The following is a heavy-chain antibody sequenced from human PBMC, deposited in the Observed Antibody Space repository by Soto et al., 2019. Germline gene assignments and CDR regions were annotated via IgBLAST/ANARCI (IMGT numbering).Heavy chain of an antibody. CDR1: GFTVSSSH. Sequence: PGGSLRLSCTTSGFTVSSSHMTWVRQAPGKGLEWVSVIYSGGSSYYAVSVQGRFTISRDNSKNTVYLQMNSLRGEDTAMYYCARLGPYGSESYSFRYNWFDPWGQGPQVTVSP. V-gene: IGHV3-53*01. CDR2: IYSGGSS. D-gene: IGHD3-10*01. J-gene: IGHJ5*02. CDR3: ARLGPYGSESYSFRYNWFDP.